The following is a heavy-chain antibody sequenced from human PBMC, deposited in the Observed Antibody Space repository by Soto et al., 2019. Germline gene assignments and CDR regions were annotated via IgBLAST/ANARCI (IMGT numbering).Heavy chain of an antibody. J-gene: IGHJ3*02. CDR3: ARQLLRYFDWGNDAFDI. Sequence: ASETLSLTCTVSGGSISSSSYYWGWIRQPPGKGLEWIGSIYYSGSTYYNPSLKSRVTISVDTSKNQFSLKLSSVTAADTAVYYCARQLLRYFDWGNDAFDIWGQGTMVTVS. V-gene: IGHV4-39*01. CDR1: GGSISSSSYY. CDR2: IYYSGST. D-gene: IGHD3-9*01.